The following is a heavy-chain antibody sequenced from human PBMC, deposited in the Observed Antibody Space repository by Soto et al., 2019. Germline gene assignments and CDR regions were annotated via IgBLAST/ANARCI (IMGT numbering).Heavy chain of an antibody. CDR3: SRGTSIPASGDY. CDR1: GYTFTNYG. V-gene: IGHV1-18*01. D-gene: IGHD6-6*01. J-gene: IGHJ4*01. Sequence: QVQLVQSGAEVKKPGASVKVSCKASGYTFTNYGINWVRQAPGQGLEWRGWVTAYNGEGRYGQRDQARVIMTTDTSTTTAYMELRSLRSDDTAVYYCSRGTSIPASGDYWGQGTVVTVSS. CDR2: VTAYNGEG.